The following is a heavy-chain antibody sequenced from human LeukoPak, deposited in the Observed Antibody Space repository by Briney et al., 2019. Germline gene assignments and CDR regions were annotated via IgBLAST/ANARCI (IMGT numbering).Heavy chain of an antibody. J-gene: IGHJ4*02. Sequence: SVKVSCKASGYTFTGYHMHWVRRAPGQGLEWMGGIIPIFGTANYAQKFQGRVTITADESTSTAYMELSSLRSEDTAVYYCARVGNIVVVPAAGWYFDYWGQGTLVTVSS. CDR2: IIPIFGTA. D-gene: IGHD2-2*01. V-gene: IGHV1-69*13. CDR1: GYTFTGYH. CDR3: ARVGNIVVVPAAGWYFDY.